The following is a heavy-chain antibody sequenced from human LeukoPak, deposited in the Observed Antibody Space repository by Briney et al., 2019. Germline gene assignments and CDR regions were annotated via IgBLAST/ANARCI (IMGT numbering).Heavy chain of an antibody. Sequence: SETLSLTCAVSGYSISSAYYWGWMRPPPGKGLEWIVSIHRSGSTYFNPSLKSRVTISVDTSKNQFSLKLTPVTAADTAVYYCARDRVGATYAFDIWGQGTMVTVSS. V-gene: IGHV4-38-2*02. D-gene: IGHD1-26*01. CDR1: GYSISSAYY. J-gene: IGHJ3*02. CDR2: IHRSGST. CDR3: ARDRVGATYAFDI.